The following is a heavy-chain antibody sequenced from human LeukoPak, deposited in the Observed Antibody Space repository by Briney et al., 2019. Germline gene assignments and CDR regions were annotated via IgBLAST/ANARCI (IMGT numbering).Heavy chain of an antibody. D-gene: IGHD2-21*01. Sequence: GGSLRLSCAASGFTFSSYVMSWVRQAPGKGLEWDSGISGGAGSTHYTDSVKGRFTISRDNSKNTLYLQMNSLGAEDTAVYYCAKSPVGMIVAEYYFDYWGQGTLVTVSS. CDR1: GFTFSSYV. CDR2: ISGGAGST. V-gene: IGHV3-23*01. CDR3: AKSPVGMIVAEYYFDY. J-gene: IGHJ4*02.